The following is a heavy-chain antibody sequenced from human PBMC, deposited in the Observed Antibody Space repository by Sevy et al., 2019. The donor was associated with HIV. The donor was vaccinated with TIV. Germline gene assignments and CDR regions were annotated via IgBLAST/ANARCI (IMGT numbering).Heavy chain of an antibody. Sequence: SETLSLTCTVSGGSINSDHWNWIRQPPGKGLEWMGNVSYIGGTNNNPSLKNRVTISVDRTKNQSSLKLTSVTAADTAGYYGARRNDFAIWGQGTMVTVSS. V-gene: IGHV4-59*08. J-gene: IGHJ3*02. CDR2: VSYIGGT. CDR1: GGSINSDH. CDR3: ARRNDFAI.